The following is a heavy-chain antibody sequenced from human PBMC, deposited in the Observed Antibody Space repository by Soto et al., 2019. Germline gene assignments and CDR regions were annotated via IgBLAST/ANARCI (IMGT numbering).Heavy chain of an antibody. CDR2: INHSGST. Sequence: SETLSLTCAVYGGSFSGYYWSWISQPPGKGLEWIGEINHSGSTNYNPSLKSRVTISVDTSKNQFSLKLSSVTAADTAVYYCASGIAVACTTFDYWGQGTLVTVS. CDR3: ASGIAVACTTFDY. J-gene: IGHJ4*02. V-gene: IGHV4-34*01. D-gene: IGHD6-19*01. CDR1: GGSFSGYY.